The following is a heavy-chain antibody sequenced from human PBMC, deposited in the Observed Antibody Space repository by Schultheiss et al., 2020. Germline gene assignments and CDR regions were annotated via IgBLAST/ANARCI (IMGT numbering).Heavy chain of an antibody. V-gene: IGHV6-1*01. Sequence: SETLSLTCAISGDSVSSNSAAWNWIRQSPSRGLEWLGRTYYRSKWYNDYAVSVKSRITINPDTSKNQFSLKLSSVTAADTAVYYCARAYYDYVWGSYRYPLVYFDYWGQGTLVTVSS. CDR2: TYYRSKWYN. D-gene: IGHD3-16*02. J-gene: IGHJ4*02. CDR1: GDSVSSNSAA. CDR3: ARAYYDYVWGSYRYPLVYFDY.